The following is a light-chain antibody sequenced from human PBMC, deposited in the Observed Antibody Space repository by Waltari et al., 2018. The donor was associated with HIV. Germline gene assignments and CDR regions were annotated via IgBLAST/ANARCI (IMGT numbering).Light chain of an antibody. CDR2: GTSVRATGIPDRFSG. V-gene: IGKV3-20*01. CDR1: ESINGAY. CDR3: KQYGIIPPT. J-gene: IGKJ1*01. Sequence: DIVLKQSADTLSLSPGETAILSCTASESINGAYLAWYQQRRGQAPRLLIYGTSVRATGIPDRFSGSGATGIPDRFTGSGSWTAFNLTISNLEAEDFALYSCKQYGIIPPTFGQGTRVEVK.